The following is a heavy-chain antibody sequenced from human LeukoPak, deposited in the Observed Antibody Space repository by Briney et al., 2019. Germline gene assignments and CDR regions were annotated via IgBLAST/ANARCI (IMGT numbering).Heavy chain of an antibody. Sequence: PSETLSLTCAVYGGSFSGYYWSWIRQPPGKGLEWIGEINHSGSTNYNPSLKSRVTISVDTSSNQFSLRLSSVTAADTAVYYCVRQANGYSLRWGQGILVTVSS. CDR2: INHSGST. D-gene: IGHD2-21*01. CDR1: GGSFSGYY. J-gene: IGHJ4*02. CDR3: VRQANGYSLR. V-gene: IGHV4-34*01.